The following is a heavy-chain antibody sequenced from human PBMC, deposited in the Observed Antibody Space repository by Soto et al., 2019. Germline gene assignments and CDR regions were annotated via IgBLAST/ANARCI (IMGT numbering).Heavy chain of an antibody. Sequence: HPAGTLRLSCAASGSSFSSFWMSWVVQVSGTGLEWVANIKEDGSEPYSVDSVRGRFTKSRDDDKTSLYLQMNRLRAEDTAAYYCAKGGHIDFCGQGTLVTVSS. V-gene: IGHV3-7*03. CDR3: AKGGHIDF. J-gene: IGHJ4*02. CDR2: IKEDGSEP. CDR1: GSSFSSFW. D-gene: IGHD3-16*01.